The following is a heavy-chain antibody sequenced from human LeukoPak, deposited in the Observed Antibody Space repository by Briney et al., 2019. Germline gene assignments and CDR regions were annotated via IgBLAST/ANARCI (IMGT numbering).Heavy chain of an antibody. D-gene: IGHD6-19*01. V-gene: IGHV5-10-1*01. CDR1: GYRFTSYW. Sequence: GESLKISCKGSGYRFTSYWISWVRQMPGKGLEWMGRIDPSDSSTNYGPSFQGHVTISTDKSFNTAYLQWSSLKASDPAMYYCAILGVGWYVTGDNWGQGTLVTVSS. J-gene: IGHJ4*02. CDR2: IDPSDSST. CDR3: AILGVGWYVTGDN.